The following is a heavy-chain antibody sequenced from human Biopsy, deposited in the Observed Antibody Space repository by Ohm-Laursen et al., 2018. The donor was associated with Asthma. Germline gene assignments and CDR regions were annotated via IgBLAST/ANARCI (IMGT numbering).Heavy chain of an antibody. CDR1: GGSITSSSYY. V-gene: IGHV4-39*01. J-gene: IGHJ4*02. Sequence: SQTLSLTCTVSGGSITSSSYYWGWIRQPPGKGMEWIGSMYHSGSPYYHPSLKSRATISVDTSKNQLSLKMGSVTAADTAIYFCVRHQYSSSWSTFDSWGQGTLVTVSS. CDR3: VRHQYSSSWSTFDS. CDR2: MYHSGSP. D-gene: IGHD3-22*01.